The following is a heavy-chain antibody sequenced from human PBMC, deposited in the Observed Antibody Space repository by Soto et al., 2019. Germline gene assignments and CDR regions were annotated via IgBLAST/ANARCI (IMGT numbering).Heavy chain of an antibody. Sequence: PGGSLRLSCAASGFTFTRYSMNWVRQAPGKGLEWVSSISSTTNYIYYGDSMKGRFTISRDNAKNSLYLEMNSLRAEDTAVYYCARESEDLTSNFDNWRQGTLVTVSS. V-gene: IGHV3-21*06. CDR2: ISSTTNYI. CDR1: GFTFTRYS. J-gene: IGHJ4*02. CDR3: ARESEDLTSNFDN.